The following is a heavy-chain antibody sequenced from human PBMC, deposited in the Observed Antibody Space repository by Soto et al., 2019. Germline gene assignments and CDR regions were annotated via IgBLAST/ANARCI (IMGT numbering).Heavy chain of an antibody. CDR1: GFTFNNAW. Sequence: LRLSCAASGFTFNNAWMNWVRQAPGKGLEWVGRIKSKTDGATTEFAAPVKGRFTISRDDSKSTLYLQTTSLKTEDTAIYYCTTADGYNPFDYWGQGTLVTVSS. CDR3: TTADGYNPFDY. CDR2: IKSKTDGATT. V-gene: IGHV3-15*07. J-gene: IGHJ4*02. D-gene: IGHD5-12*01.